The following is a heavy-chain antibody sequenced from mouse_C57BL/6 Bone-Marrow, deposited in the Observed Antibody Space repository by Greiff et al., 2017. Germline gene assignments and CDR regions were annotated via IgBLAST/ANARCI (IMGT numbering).Heavy chain of an antibody. CDR1: GFPFSSYG. D-gene: IGHD1-1*02. J-gene: IGHJ2*01. Sequence: DVKLVESGGDLVKPGGSLKLSCAASGFPFSSYGMSWVRQTPDKRLEWVATISSGGSYTYYPDSVKGRFTISRDNAKNTLYLQISSLKSEDTAMYYCARRGVAPFDYWGQGTTLTVSS. CDR3: ARRGVAPFDY. V-gene: IGHV5-6*02. CDR2: ISSGGSYT.